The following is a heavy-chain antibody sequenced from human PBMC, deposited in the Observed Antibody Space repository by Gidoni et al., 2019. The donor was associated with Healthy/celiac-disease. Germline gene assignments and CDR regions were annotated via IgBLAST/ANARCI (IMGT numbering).Heavy chain of an antibody. D-gene: IGHD3-22*01. CDR1: GFTFSTYA. CDR2: ISGSGGGT. J-gene: IGHJ4*02. V-gene: IGHV3-23*01. Sequence: EVHLLISGGGLVQPGGSLRLSCAASGFTFSTYAMTWVRQAPEKGLEWVSGISGSGGGTYYADSVKGRFTISRDNSKNTLYLQMNSLRAEDTAVYYCAKGADSSGYYRTHFDYWGQGSLVTVSS. CDR3: AKGADSSGYYRTHFDY.